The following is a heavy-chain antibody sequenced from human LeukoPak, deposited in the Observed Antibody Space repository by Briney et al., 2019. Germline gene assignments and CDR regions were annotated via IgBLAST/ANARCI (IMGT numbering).Heavy chain of an antibody. Sequence: PSETLSLTCTVSGGSISSYYWSWIRQPPGKGLEWIGYIYYSGSTNYNPSLKSRVTISVGTSKNQFFLKLSSVTAADTAVYYCARRGVGATSFDYWGQGTLVTVSS. CDR1: GGSISSYY. D-gene: IGHD1-26*01. V-gene: IGHV4-59*08. CDR2: IYYSGST. CDR3: ARRGVGATSFDY. J-gene: IGHJ4*02.